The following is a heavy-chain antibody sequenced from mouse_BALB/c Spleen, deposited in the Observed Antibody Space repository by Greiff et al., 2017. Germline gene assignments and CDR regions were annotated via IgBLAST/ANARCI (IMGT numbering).Heavy chain of an antibody. J-gene: IGHJ2*01. CDR1: GYAFTNYL. CDR3: ARDYYGSSYFDY. CDR2: INPGSGGT. D-gene: IGHD1-1*01. V-gene: IGHV1-54*01. Sequence: VKLQQSGAELVRPGTSVKVSCKASGYAFTNYLIEWVKQRPGQGLEWIGVINPGSGGTNYNEKFKGKATLTADKSSSTAYMQLSSLTSDDSAVYFCARDYYGSSYFDYWGQGTTLTVSS.